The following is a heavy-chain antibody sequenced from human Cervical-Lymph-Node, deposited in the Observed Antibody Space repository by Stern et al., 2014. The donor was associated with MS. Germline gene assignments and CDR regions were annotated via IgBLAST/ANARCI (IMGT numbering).Heavy chain of an antibody. J-gene: IGHJ6*02. CDR2: FDPEDGET. CDR1: GYTLTELS. V-gene: IGHV1-24*01. CDR3: ATDRDDFRSGYSAPTKGYGLDV. Sequence: DQLVESGAEVKKPGASVKVSCKVSGYTLTELSMHWVRQAPGKGLEWMGGFDPEDGETISAQKFQGRVTMTEDTSTDTAYMELSSLRSEDTAVYYCATDRDDFRSGYSAPTKGYGLDVWGQGTTVTVTS. D-gene: IGHD3-3*01.